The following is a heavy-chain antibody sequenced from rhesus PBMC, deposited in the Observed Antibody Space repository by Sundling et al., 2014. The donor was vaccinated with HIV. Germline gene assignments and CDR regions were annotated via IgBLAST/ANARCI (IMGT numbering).Heavy chain of an antibody. CDR3: TRDPAYGSSYYYSYFDY. V-gene: IGHV3-100*01. D-gene: IGHD4-29*01. CDR1: GFTFSSYV. Sequence: EVQLVESGGGLVKPGGSLRLSCVASGFTFSSYVMHWVRQAPGKGLEWVSVISESGDITYYADSVKGRFTISRDNAKNSLFLQMNSLRAEDTAVYYCTRDPAYGSSYYYSYFDYWGQGVLVTVSS. J-gene: IGHJ4*01. CDR2: ISESGDIT.